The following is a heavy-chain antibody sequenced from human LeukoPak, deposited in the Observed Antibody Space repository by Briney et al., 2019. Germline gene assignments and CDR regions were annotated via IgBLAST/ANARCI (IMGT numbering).Heavy chain of an antibody. V-gene: IGHV4-4*07. CDR3: ARQIASAGTAGFDF. Sequence: SDTLSLTCTVSGGSISSYYWSWIRQPAGKGLEWIGRIYSTGSTNYNPSLKSRVTMSVDTSKNQFSLGLRSVTAADTAVYYCARQIASAGTAGFDFWGQGALVTVSS. CDR1: GGSISSYY. J-gene: IGHJ4*02. CDR2: IYSTGST. D-gene: IGHD6-13*01.